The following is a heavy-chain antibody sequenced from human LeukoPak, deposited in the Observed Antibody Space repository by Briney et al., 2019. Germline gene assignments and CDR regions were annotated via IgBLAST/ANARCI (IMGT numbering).Heavy chain of an antibody. D-gene: IGHD3-10*01. J-gene: IGHJ5*02. CDR3: ARGFRGVIIRRNWFDP. Sequence: SETLSLTCTVSGASISGYYWSWIRQPPGKTLEWIGYIYDTGSTNYNPSLESRVTISVDTSKNQFSLKLSSVTAADTAVYYCARGFRGVIIRRNWFDPWGQGTLVTVSS. CDR1: GASISGYY. CDR2: IYDTGST. V-gene: IGHV4-59*12.